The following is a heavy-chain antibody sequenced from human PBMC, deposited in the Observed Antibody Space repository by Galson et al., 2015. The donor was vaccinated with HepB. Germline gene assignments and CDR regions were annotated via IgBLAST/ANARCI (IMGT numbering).Heavy chain of an antibody. V-gene: IGHV5-51*01. CDR2: IYPGDSDT. CDR1: GYSFTSYW. CDR3: AGSYYDPPRDWYFDL. D-gene: IGHD3-3*01. J-gene: IGHJ2*01. Sequence: QSGAEVTKPGESLKISCKGSGYSFTSYWIGWVRQMPGKGLEWMGIIYPGDSDTRYSPSFQGQVTISADKSISTAYLQWSSLKASDTAMYYCAGSYYDPPRDWYFDLWGRGTLVTVSS.